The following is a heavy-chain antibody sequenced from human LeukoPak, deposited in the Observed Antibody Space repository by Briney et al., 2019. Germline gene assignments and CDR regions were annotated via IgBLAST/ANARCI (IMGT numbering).Heavy chain of an antibody. CDR2: IHTSGST. J-gene: IGHJ4*02. CDR1: DGSISNSF. D-gene: IGHD4-23*01. V-gene: IGHV4-4*09. Sequence: SETLSLTCTVPDGSISNSFWNWVRQPPGKGLEWIAYIHTSGSTNYNPAFRSRVTLSVDTSKSQFSLRLNSVTASDTAVYYCANSYDGKIVPFDNWGQGTLVTVSS. CDR3: ANSYDGKIVPFDN.